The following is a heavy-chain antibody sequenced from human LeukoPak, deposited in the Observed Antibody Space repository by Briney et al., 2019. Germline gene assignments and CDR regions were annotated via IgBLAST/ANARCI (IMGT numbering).Heavy chain of an antibody. Sequence: SETLSLTCAVYGGSFSGYYWSWIRQPPGKGLEWIGEINHSGSTNYNPSLKSRVTISVDTSKNQFSLKLSSVTAADTAVYYCARSHRGYSYGYAFGYWGQGTLVTVPS. D-gene: IGHD5-18*01. CDR2: INHSGST. CDR1: GGSFSGYY. J-gene: IGHJ4*02. CDR3: ARSHRGYSYGYAFGY. V-gene: IGHV4-34*01.